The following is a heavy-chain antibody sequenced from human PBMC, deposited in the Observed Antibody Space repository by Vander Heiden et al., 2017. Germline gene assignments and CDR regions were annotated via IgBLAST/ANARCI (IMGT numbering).Heavy chain of an antibody. V-gene: IGHV3-11*01. Sequence: QVQLVESGGGLVKPGGSLRLSCVASGFTLSDNSMTWMRQAPGKGLEWVSYISSSGKTIYYADSVRGRFTISRDNAKNSMSLQMDSLRAEDTATYYCARYYYGAFDIWGQGTMLTVPS. J-gene: IGHJ3*02. CDR1: GFTLSDNS. CDR2: ISSSGKTI. CDR3: ARYYYGAFDI. D-gene: IGHD3-22*01.